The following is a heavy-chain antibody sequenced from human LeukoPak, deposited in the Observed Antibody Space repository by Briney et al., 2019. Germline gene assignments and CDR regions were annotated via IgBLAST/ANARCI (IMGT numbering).Heavy chain of an antibody. Sequence: SETLSLTCTVSGGPINSGDYYWVWIRQPPGKGLEWIGSIYYSGSTSYNPSLKSRVTMTVDTSKSQFSLKLSSVTAADTAVYYCARAVGTDGYNLWVYWGQGTLVTVSS. CDR2: IYYSGST. CDR1: GGPINSGDYY. CDR3: ARAVGTDGYNLWVY. D-gene: IGHD5-24*01. V-gene: IGHV4-39*07. J-gene: IGHJ4*02.